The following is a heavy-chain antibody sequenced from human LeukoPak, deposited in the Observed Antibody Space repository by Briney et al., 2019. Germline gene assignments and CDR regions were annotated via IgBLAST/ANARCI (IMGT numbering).Heavy chain of an antibody. Sequence: GGSLRLSCEASGFTFSTFGMNWVRQARRKGLEWVGRTRNKVHNYTTSYAASVKGRFTISRHASKKLMYLQMNSLKTEDTAVYFCVRDQGRPGDYWGQGTLVTVSS. CDR2: TRNKVHNYTT. J-gene: IGHJ4*02. D-gene: IGHD2-2*01. CDR3: VRDQGRPGDY. V-gene: IGHV3-72*01. CDR1: GFTFSTFG.